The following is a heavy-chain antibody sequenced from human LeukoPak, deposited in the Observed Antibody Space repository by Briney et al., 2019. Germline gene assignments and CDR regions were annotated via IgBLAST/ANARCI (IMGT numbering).Heavy chain of an antibody. CDR3: AHGRQLELIFDY. CDR2: IYWNDDK. D-gene: IGHD1-1*01. Sequence: ESGPTLVKPTQTLTLTCTFSGFSLSTSGVGVGWIRQPPGKALEWLALIYWNDDKRYSPSLRSRLTITKDTSKNQVVLTMTNMDPVDTATYYCAHGRQLELIFDYWGQGTLVTVSS. CDR1: GFSLSTSGVG. V-gene: IGHV2-5*01. J-gene: IGHJ4*02.